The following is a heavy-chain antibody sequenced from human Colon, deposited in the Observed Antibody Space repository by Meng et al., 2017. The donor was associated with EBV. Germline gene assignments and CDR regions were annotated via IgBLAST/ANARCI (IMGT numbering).Heavy chain of an antibody. Sequence: HVQVVQFGAEVKKTGSSVKVACKTSGGSFSTYTFSWVRQAPGQGLEWMGGLIPVLNKAKSAPRFQDRVTFTADETTTTAYMELSSLTFEDTAVYFCARGRGNQPLFDFWGQGTLVTVSS. CDR1: GGSFSTYT. D-gene: IGHD2/OR15-2a*01. CDR3: ARGRGNQPLFDF. J-gene: IGHJ4*02. CDR2: LIPVLNKA. V-gene: IGHV1-69*10.